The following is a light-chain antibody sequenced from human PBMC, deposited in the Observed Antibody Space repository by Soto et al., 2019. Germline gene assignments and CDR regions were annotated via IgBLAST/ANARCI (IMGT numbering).Light chain of an antibody. V-gene: IGKV3-15*01. Sequence: EIVLTQSPATLSLSPGERATLSCRASQSVSSNLAWYQQRPGQAPRLLIYGASTRATGIPARFSGSGSGTEFTLTISSLQSEDFAFYYCQQYNNWPWTFGQGTKVDIK. CDR2: GAS. CDR3: QQYNNWPWT. J-gene: IGKJ1*01. CDR1: QSVSSN.